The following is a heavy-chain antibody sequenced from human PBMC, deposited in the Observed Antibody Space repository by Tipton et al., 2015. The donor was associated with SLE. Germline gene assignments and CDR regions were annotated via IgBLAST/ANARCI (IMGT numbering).Heavy chain of an antibody. CDR1: GGSLSSSRYY. J-gene: IGHJ3*02. D-gene: IGHD3-22*01. Sequence: TLSLTCTVSGGSLSSSRYYWGWIRQPPGKGLEWIGSIYYSGSTYYNPSLKNRVPISVDTSKNQFSLKLSSVTAADTAVYYCARGRGYDSSGYPLDAFDIWGQGTMVTVSS. CDR3: ARGRGYDSSGYPLDAFDI. CDR2: IYYSGST. V-gene: IGHV4-39*07.